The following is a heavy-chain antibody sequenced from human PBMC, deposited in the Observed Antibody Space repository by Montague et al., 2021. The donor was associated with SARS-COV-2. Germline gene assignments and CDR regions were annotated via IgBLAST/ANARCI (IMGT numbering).Heavy chain of an antibody. CDR2: IYYSRST. Sequence: SETLSLTCTVSGGSISSSSYYWGWIRQPPGKGLEWIGRIYYSRSTYYNPSLKSQVTISVDTSKNQFSRKLSSLTAADTAVYYCARVGRQQLVRLSGMDVWGQGTTVTVSS. CDR3: ARVGRQQLVRLSGMDV. D-gene: IGHD6-13*01. CDR1: GGSISSSSYY. V-gene: IGHV4-39*07. J-gene: IGHJ6*02.